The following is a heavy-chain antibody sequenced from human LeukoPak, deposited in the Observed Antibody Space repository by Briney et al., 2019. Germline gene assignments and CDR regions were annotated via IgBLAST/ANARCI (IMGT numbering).Heavy chain of an antibody. CDR2: MYTSGST. CDR3: ARGVWFGSDFDI. V-gene: IGHV4-61*02. J-gene: IGHJ3*02. CDR1: GGSISGSSYY. D-gene: IGHD3-10*01. Sequence: SETLSLTCTVSGGSISGSSYYWNWIRQPAGKGLEWIGRMYTSGSTNYNPSLKSRVTISVDTSKNRFSLKLSFVTAADTAVYCARGVWFGSDFDIWGQGTMVTVSS.